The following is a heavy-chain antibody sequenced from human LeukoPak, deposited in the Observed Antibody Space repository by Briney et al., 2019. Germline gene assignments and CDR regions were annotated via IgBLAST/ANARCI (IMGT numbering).Heavy chain of an antibody. CDR2: IIPILGIA. J-gene: IGHJ4*02. CDR1: GGTFSSYA. CDR3: ARDPSYGNMTTGDY. D-gene: IGHD4-11*01. Sequence: SVKVSCKASGGTFSSYAISWVRQAPGQGLEWMGRIIPILGIANYAQKFQGRVTITADKSTSTAYMELSSLRSEDTAVYYCARDPSYGNMTTGDYWGQGTLVTVSS. V-gene: IGHV1-69*04.